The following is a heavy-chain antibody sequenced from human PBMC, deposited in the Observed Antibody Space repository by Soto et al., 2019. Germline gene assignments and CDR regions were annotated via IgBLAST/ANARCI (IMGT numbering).Heavy chain of an antibody. J-gene: IGHJ6*02. Sequence: PVQFLRISWKGSGYSFTNYWVGWVRQMPGKGLEWMGIIYPGDSDTRYSPSFQGQVTISADKSISTAYLQWSSLKASDTAMYYCARQGYYDFWSGYYTRPPFYYYYYGMDVWGQGTTVTVSS. CDR2: IYPGDSDT. CDR3: ARQGYYDFWSGYYTRPPFYYYYYGMDV. V-gene: IGHV5-51*01. D-gene: IGHD3-3*01. CDR1: GYSFTNYW.